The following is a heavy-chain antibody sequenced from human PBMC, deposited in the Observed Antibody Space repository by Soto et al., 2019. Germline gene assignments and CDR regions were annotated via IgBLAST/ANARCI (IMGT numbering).Heavy chain of an antibody. CDR1: GFTFSSYA. Sequence: QVQLVESGGGVVQPGRSLRLSCAASGFTFSSYAMHWVRQAPGKGLEWVAVISYDGSNKYYADSVKARFTISRDNSKNTLYLQMNSLRAEDTAVYYCARDHHEEWELQGYFDYWGQGTLVTVSS. CDR3: ARDHHEEWELQGYFDY. CDR2: ISYDGSNK. V-gene: IGHV3-30-3*01. J-gene: IGHJ4*02. D-gene: IGHD1-26*01.